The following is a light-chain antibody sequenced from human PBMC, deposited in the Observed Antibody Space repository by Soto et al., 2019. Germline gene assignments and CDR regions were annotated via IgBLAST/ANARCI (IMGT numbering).Light chain of an antibody. V-gene: IGLV1-40*01. J-gene: IGLJ1*01. Sequence: QSVLTQTPSVSGAPGQRVTIYCTGRSSNIGAGYDVHWYQHLPGTAPKLLIYGTTNRPSGVPDRFSGSKSGISASLAITGLQAEDEADYYCHSYDSSLSASVFGAGTKLTVL. CDR2: GTT. CDR3: HSYDSSLSASV. CDR1: SSNIGAGYD.